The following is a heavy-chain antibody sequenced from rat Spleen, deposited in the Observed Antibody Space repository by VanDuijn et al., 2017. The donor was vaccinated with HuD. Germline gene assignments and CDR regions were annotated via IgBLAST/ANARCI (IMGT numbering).Heavy chain of an antibody. CDR1: GFTFSDYA. V-gene: IGHV5-17*01. CDR2: ISYGDSSGHSST. Sequence: EVQLVESGGDLVQPGRSLKFSCAASGFTFSDYAMAWVRQAPKRGLEWVATISYGDSSGHSSTYYRDSVKGRFTISRDDVKSTLHLQMDSLRSEDTATYYCVRQDTSGYSNWFTYWGQGTLVTVSS. J-gene: IGHJ3*01. D-gene: IGHD4-3*01. CDR3: VRQDTSGYSNWFTY.